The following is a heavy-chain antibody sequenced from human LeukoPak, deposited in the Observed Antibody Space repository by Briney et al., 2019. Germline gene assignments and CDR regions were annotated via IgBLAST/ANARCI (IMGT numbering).Heavy chain of an antibody. CDR3: ARGSGQWGFDS. Sequence: SETLSLTCTVSGGSISSHYWSWIRQLPGKALEWIGYIYYSGSTNYNPSLRSRVTISVDSSKNQFSLKLSSVTAADTAVYYCARGSGQWGFDSWGQGTLVTVSS. D-gene: IGHD3-10*01. CDR1: GGSISSHY. CDR2: IYYSGST. V-gene: IGHV4-59*11. J-gene: IGHJ4*02.